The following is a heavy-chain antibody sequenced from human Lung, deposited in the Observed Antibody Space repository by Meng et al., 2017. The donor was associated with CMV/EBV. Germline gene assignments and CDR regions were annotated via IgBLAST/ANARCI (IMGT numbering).Heavy chain of an antibody. V-gene: IGHV4-4*02. CDR2: IDDSGST. CDR1: GVSISSNIR. D-gene: IGHD1-26*01. Sequence: GQVERSGPGLVKPSGTLSLTFGVSGVSISSNIRWTWVRQPPGKGLEWIGDIDDSGSTNYNPSLNSRISISLDKSKNHFSLKVNSVTAADTAVYYCARGKQDAWELLAYWGQGALVTVSS. CDR3: ARGKQDAWELLAY. J-gene: IGHJ4*02.